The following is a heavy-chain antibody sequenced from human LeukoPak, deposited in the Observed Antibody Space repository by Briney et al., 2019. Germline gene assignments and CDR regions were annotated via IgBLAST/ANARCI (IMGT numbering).Heavy chain of an antibody. V-gene: IGHV1-18*01. CDR1: GYTFTSYG. J-gene: IGHJ4*02. Sequence: ASVKVSRKSSGYTFTSYGISWVRQAPGQGLAWMGWISAYNGNTNYAQKLQGRVTMTTDTSTSTAYMELRSLRSDDTAVYYCARVAGNCGGDCYRLDYWGQGTLDTVAS. D-gene: IGHD2-21*01. CDR2: ISAYNGNT. CDR3: ARVAGNCGGDCYRLDY.